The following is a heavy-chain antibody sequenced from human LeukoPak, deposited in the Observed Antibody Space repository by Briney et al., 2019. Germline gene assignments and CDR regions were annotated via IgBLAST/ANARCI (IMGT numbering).Heavy chain of an antibody. CDR1: GYTFTSYY. CDR2: INPSGGST. CDR3: ARDHNPSEMATTTLFAFDI. V-gene: IGHV1-46*01. Sequence: ASVKVSCKASGYTFTSYYMHWVRQAPGQGLEWMGIINPSGGSTSYAQKFQGRVTMTRDTSTSTVYMELSSLRSEDTAVYYCARDHNPSEMATTTLFAFDIWGQGTMVTVSS. J-gene: IGHJ3*02. D-gene: IGHD5-24*01.